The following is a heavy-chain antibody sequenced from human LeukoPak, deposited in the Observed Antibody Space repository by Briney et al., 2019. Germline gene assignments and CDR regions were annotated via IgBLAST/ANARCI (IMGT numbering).Heavy chain of an antibody. Sequence: PGGSLRLSCAASRLTFSSHGMHWVRQAPGKGLEWVAFIRYDGSNEYYADSVKGRFTISRDNSENTLYLQMNSLRAEDTAVYYCAKEDNLIEERAFDSWGQGTMVTVSS. CDR2: IRYDGSNE. CDR3: AKEDNLIEERAFDS. CDR1: RLTFSSHG. D-gene: IGHD2/OR15-2a*01. V-gene: IGHV3-30*02. J-gene: IGHJ3*02.